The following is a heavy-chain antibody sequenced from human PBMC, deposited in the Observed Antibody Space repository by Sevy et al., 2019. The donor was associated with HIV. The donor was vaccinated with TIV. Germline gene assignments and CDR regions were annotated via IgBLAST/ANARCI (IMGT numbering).Heavy chain of an antibody. CDR3: ARDSTFWSGSYYYGMDV. CDR2: IWYDGSNK. V-gene: IGHV3-33*01. Sequence: GGSLRLSCAASGFTFSSYGMHWVRQAPGKGLEWVAVIWYDGSNKYYADSVKGRFTISRDNSKNTQYLQMNSLRAEDTAVYYCARDSTFWSGSYYYGMDVWGQGTTVTVSS. D-gene: IGHD3-3*01. J-gene: IGHJ6*02. CDR1: GFTFSSYG.